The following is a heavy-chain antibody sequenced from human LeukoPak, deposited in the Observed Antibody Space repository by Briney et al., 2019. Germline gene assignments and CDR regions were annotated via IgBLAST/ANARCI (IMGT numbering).Heavy chain of an antibody. CDR2: ISAYNGNT. V-gene: IGHV1-18*01. D-gene: IGHD4-17*01. J-gene: IGHJ3*02. Sequence: ASVKVSCKPSGYTFNLYVINCVRQAPGRGREWMGWISAYNGNTNNARKLQGRVTMTTAKSTRTAYMELRRLRSDDTAVYYCARPTTVTTLGAFAIWGQGTMVTVSS. CDR3: ARPTTVTTLGAFAI. CDR1: GYTFNLYV.